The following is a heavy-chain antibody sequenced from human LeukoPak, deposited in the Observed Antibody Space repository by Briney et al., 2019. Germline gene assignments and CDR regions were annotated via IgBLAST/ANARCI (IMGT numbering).Heavy chain of an antibody. CDR2: ISHSGNT. CDR1: GGSISSSSYY. J-gene: IGHJ4*02. CDR3: ARDGGSDQYYFDN. V-gene: IGHV4-39*07. Sequence: SETLSLTCTVSGGSISSSSYYWGWIRQPPGKGLEWIAEISHSGNTHYNPSLESRVIISIDKSKNQVFLKLNSVTAADTAIYYCARDGGSDQYYFDNWGQGTLVTVSS. D-gene: IGHD6-19*01.